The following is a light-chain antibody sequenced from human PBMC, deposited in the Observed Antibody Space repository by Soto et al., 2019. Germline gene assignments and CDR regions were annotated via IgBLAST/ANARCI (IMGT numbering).Light chain of an antibody. Sequence: QSVLTQPPSASGTPGQRVTISCSGSISNLGSNFVFWYQQLPGSAPKLLISRNDQRPSGVTDRFSGSKSCTSAALAISGLRSDDEADYHCAAWDDSLSGVVFGGGTKLTVL. CDR1: ISNLGSNF. CDR3: AAWDDSLSGVV. V-gene: IGLV1-47*01. J-gene: IGLJ3*02. CDR2: RND.